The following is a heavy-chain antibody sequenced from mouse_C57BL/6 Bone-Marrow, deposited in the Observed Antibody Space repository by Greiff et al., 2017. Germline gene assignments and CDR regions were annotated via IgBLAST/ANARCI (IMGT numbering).Heavy chain of an antibody. CDR2: ISNGGGST. CDR3: ARPGGYYDWVWFAY. Sequence: EVQGVESGGGLVQPGGSLKLSCAASGFTFSDYYMYWVRQTPEKRLEWVAYISNGGGSTYYPDTVKGRFTISRDNAKNTLYLQMSRLKSEDTAMYYCARPGGYYDWVWFAYWGQGTLVTVSA. J-gene: IGHJ3*01. V-gene: IGHV5-12*01. CDR1: GFTFSDYY. D-gene: IGHD2-3*01.